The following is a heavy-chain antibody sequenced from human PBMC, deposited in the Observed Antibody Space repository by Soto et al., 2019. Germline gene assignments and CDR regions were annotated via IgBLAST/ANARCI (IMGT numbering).Heavy chain of an antibody. CDR3: AKPPSFDILTGSQS. CDR1: GFTFSSFA. D-gene: IGHD3-9*01. J-gene: IGHJ4*02. Sequence: EVQLLESGGGLVQPGGSLRLSCAASGFTFSSFAMSWVRQAPGKGLEWVSGISDSSGATYYADSVKGRFTISRDNSKNTLYLQMNSLRAEDTAVYCCAKPPSFDILTGSQSWGQGTLVTVSS. V-gene: IGHV3-23*01. CDR2: ISDSSGAT.